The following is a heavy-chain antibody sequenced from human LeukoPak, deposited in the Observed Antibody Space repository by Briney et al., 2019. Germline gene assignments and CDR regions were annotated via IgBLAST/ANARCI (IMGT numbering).Heavy chain of an antibody. CDR1: GFTFSSYG. Sequence: GGSLRLSCAASGFTFSSYGMHWVRQAPGKGLEWVAVIWYDGSNKYYADSVKGRFTISRNNSKNTLYLQMNSLRAEDTAVYYCARAAAGRDYFDYWGQGTLVTVSS. D-gene: IGHD6-13*01. CDR2: IWYDGSNK. V-gene: IGHV3-33*01. CDR3: ARAAAGRDYFDY. J-gene: IGHJ4*02.